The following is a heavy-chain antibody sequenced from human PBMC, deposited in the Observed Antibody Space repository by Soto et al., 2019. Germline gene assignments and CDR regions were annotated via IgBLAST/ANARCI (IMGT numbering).Heavy chain of an antibody. Sequence: QVQLVQSGAEVKKPGSSVKVSCKASGGTFSRYAISWVRQAPGQGLEWMGGIIPIFATANYAQNFQGRVTMTADESTNTAYMELSNLRSEDTAVYYCARAERPAPEARLTTFYYYGLDVWGQGTTVTVSS. V-gene: IGHV1-69*01. D-gene: IGHD4-4*01. CDR3: ARAERPAPEARLTTFYYYGLDV. CDR2: IIPIFATA. J-gene: IGHJ6*02. CDR1: GGTFSRYA.